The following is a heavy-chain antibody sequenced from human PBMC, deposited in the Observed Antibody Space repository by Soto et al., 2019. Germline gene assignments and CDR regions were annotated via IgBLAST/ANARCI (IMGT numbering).Heavy chain of an antibody. CDR2: ISGSGDNT. Sequence: GGSLRLSCAASGFTFSSYAMSWVRQAPGKGLEWVSAISGSGDNTFYADSVKGRFTISRDSSKNTLWLQMISLRAEDTAVYYCAKVASGGDCCVNDFDSWGQGTLVTVSS. CDR3: AKVASGGDCCVNDFDS. J-gene: IGHJ4*02. D-gene: IGHD2-21*02. V-gene: IGHV3-23*01. CDR1: GFTFSSYA.